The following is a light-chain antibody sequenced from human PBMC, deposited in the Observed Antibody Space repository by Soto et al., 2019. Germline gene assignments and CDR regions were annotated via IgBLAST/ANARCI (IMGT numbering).Light chain of an antibody. V-gene: IGKV3-15*01. CDR3: QQYNNWPLT. Sequence: ERVMTQAPATLSVSPGERATLSCRASQSVSSDLAWYQQKPGQGPRRLIYGAFNRATGVPARFSGSASGTELTLTIIRLQSEDFAVYYCQQYNNWPLTFGGGTKVEIK. CDR2: GAF. J-gene: IGKJ4*01. CDR1: QSVSSD.